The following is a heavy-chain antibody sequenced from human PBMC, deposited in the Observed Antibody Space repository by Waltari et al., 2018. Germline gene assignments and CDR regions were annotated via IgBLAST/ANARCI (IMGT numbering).Heavy chain of an antibody. CDR2: ISSSGSTI. CDR3: ARVAAYYYGSGSPYYFDY. D-gene: IGHD3-10*01. CDR1: GFTFSSYE. J-gene: IGHJ4*02. V-gene: IGHV3-48*03. Sequence: EVPLVESGGGLVQPGGSPRLSCAASGFTFSSYEMTWVRQAPGTGLEWVSYISSSGSTIYYADSVKGRFTISRDNAKNSLYLQMNSLRAEDTAVYYCARVAAYYYGSGSPYYFDYWGQGTLVTVSS.